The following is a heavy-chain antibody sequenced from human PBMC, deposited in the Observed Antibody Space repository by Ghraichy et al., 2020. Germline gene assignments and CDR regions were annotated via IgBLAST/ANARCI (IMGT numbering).Heavy chain of an antibody. CDR2: IGTAGDT. CDR3: ARDPYSGTMGLDY. D-gene: IGHD1-26*01. CDR1: GFTFSSYD. Sequence: GESLNISCAASGFTFSSYDMHWVRQATGKGLEWVSAIGTAGDTYYPGSVKGRFTISRDNSKNTLYLQMNSLRAEDTAVYYCARDPYSGTMGLDYWGQGTLVTVSS. J-gene: IGHJ4*02. V-gene: IGHV3-13*01.